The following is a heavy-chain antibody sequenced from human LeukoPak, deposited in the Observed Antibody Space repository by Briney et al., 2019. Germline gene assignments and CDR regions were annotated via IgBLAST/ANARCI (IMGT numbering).Heavy chain of an antibody. V-gene: IGHV1-2*02. J-gene: IGHJ3*02. CDR3: ARDYYNDYEDTFDI. D-gene: IGHD4-11*01. CDR1: GYTFTGYY. Sequence: ASVKVSCKASGYTFTGYYMHWVRQAPGQGLEWMGWINPNSGGTNYAQKFQGRVTMTRDTSISTAYMELSRLRSDDTAVYYCARDYYNDYEDTFDIWGQGTMVTVSS. CDR2: INPNSGGT.